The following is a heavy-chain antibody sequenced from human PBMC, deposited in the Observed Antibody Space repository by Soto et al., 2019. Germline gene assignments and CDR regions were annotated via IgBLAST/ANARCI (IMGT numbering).Heavy chain of an antibody. V-gene: IGHV1-69*08. J-gene: IGHJ5*02. CDR2: IIPILGIA. CDR3: AREGAGGQLVLGNWFDP. CDR1: GGTFSSYT. Sequence: QVQLVQSGAEVKKPGSSVKVSCKASGGTFSSYTISWVRQAPGQGLEWMGRIIPILGIANYAQKFQGRVTITADKSTSTAYMELSSLSSEDTAVYYCAREGAGGQLVLGNWFDPWGQGTLVTVSS. D-gene: IGHD6-13*01.